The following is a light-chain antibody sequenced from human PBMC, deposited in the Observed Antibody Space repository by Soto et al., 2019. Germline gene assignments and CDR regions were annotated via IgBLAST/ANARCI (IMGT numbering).Light chain of an antibody. J-gene: IGLJ2*01. CDR1: SSNIGAGYD. CDR2: GNS. CDR3: QSYDSSLSGQEV. Sequence: QSVLTQPPSVSGAPGQRVTISCTGSSSNIGAGYDVHWYQQLPGTAPKLLIYGNSNRPSGVPDRFSGSKSGTSASLAITGLQAEDEAEYYCQSYDSSLSGQEVFGGGTKLTVL. V-gene: IGLV1-40*01.